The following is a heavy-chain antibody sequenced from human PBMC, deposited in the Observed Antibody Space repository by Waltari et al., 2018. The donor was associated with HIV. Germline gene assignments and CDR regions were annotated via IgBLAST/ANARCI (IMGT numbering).Heavy chain of an antibody. CDR3: ARGAEGINYFDY. CDR1: GGSISSGSYY. CDR2: IYTSGST. D-gene: IGHD3-10*01. Sequence: QVQLQESGPGLVKPSQTLSLTCTVSGGSISSGSYYWSWFRQPAGKGLEWIGRIYTSGSTNYNPSLKSRVTISVDTSKNQFSLKLSSVTAADTAVYYCARGAEGINYFDYWGQGTLVTVSS. J-gene: IGHJ4*02. V-gene: IGHV4-61*02.